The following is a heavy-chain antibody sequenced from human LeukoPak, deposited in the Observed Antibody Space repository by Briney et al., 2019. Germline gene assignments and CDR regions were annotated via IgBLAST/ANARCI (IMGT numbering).Heavy chain of an antibody. D-gene: IGHD4-17*01. Sequence: GGSLRLSCAASGFTFSSYGMHWVRQAPGKGLEWVAVIWYDGSNKYYADSVKGRFTISRDNAKNSLYLQMNSLRAEDTAVYYCARELNDYGDYRWFDPWGQGTLVTVSS. V-gene: IGHV3-33*01. CDR2: IWYDGSNK. CDR3: ARELNDYGDYRWFDP. J-gene: IGHJ5*02. CDR1: GFTFSSYG.